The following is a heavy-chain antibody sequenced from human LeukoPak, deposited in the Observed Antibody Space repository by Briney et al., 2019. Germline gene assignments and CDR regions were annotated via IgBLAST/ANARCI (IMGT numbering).Heavy chain of an antibody. V-gene: IGHV4-59*01. D-gene: IGHD3-10*01. CDR2: IYYSGST. CDR1: GSSISSYY. J-gene: IGHJ4*02. CDR3: ARGYGSGSYYLL. Sequence: SETLSLTCSVSGSSISSYYWSWIRQPPGKGLEWIGNIYYSGSTNYNPSLKSRVTISVDTSKNQFFLKLSSVTAADTAVYYCARGYGSGSYYLLWGQGTLVTVSS.